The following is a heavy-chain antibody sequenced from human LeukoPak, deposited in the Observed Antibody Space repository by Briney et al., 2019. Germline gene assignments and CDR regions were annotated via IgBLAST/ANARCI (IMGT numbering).Heavy chain of an antibody. CDR3: ARYDSTTKWFDP. V-gene: IGHV4-30-2*01. CDR1: GGSVNSASHY. Sequence: PSQTLSLTCTVSGGSVNSASHYWSWIRQPPGKGLEWIGYIYHSGSTNYNPSLKSRAIMSVDRSKSQFSLKLSSVTAADTAVYYCARYDSTTKWFDPWGQGTLVSVSS. CDR2: IYHSGST. J-gene: IGHJ5*02. D-gene: IGHD4-11*01.